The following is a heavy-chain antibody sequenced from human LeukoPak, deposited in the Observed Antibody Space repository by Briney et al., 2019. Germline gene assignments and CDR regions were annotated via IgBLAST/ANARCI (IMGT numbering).Heavy chain of an antibody. V-gene: IGHV4-59*01. CDR2: IYYSGST. Sequence: SETLSLTCTVPGGSISSYYWSWIRQPPGKGLEWIGYIYYSGSTNYNPSLKSRVTISVDTSKNQFSLELSSVTAADTAVYYCARCSSGWYYFDYWGQGTLVTVSS. CDR3: ARCSSGWYYFDY. J-gene: IGHJ4*02. CDR1: GGSISSYY. D-gene: IGHD6-19*01.